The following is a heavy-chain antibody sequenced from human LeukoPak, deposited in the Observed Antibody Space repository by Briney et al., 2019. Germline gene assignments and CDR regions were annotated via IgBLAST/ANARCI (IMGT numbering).Heavy chain of an antibody. Sequence: GASVKVSCKASVYTFSNYHIHWVRQAPGQGIEWMGIINPRYGSTTYAQNFQGRVTMTRDMSTSTVYMELSSLRSEDTAVYYCAREEARDGSTGYYFDYWGQGTLLTVSS. J-gene: IGHJ4*02. CDR3: AREEARDGSTGYYFDY. D-gene: IGHD5-24*01. CDR1: VYTFSNYH. CDR2: INPRYGST. V-gene: IGHV1-46*01.